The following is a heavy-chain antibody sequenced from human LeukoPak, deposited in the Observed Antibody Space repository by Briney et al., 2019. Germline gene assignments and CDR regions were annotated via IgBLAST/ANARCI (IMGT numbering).Heavy chain of an antibody. CDR2: IYYSGRT. V-gene: IGHV4-31*03. CDR1: GVSISSDDYY. J-gene: IGHJ6*02. D-gene: IGHD3-3*01. CDR3: ARGGDFWSGPIPDYYYGMDV. Sequence: SETLSLTCTVSGVSISSDDYYWSRIRQHPGKGLEWIGKIYYSGRTHYNPSLKSRVTISVDTSKNQFSLKLSSVTAADTAVYYCARGGDFWSGPIPDYYYGMDVWGQGTTVTVSS.